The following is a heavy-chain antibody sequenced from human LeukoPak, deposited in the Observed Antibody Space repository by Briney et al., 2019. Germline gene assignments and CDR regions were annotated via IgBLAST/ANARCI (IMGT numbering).Heavy chain of an antibody. CDR2: ISPILGIA. V-gene: IGHV1-69*02. D-gene: IGHD3-22*01. CDR1: GGTFSSYT. Sequence: GASVKVSCKASGGTFSSYTISWVRQAPGQGLEWMGRISPILGIANYAQKFQGRVTITADKSTSTAYMELSSLRSEDTAVYYCATVEFFGIVGGFDYWGQGTLVTVSS. J-gene: IGHJ4*02. CDR3: ATVEFFGIVGGFDY.